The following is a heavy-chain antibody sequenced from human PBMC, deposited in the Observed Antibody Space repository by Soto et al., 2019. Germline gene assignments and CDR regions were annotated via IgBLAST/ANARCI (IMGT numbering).Heavy chain of an antibody. CDR2: ISYDGSNK. J-gene: IGHJ6*02. Sequence: GSLRLSCAPLGFTFNSYGMHWVHKAPGEGLEKVAVISYDGSNKYYADSVKGQYTIDRDNSKNTLYLQMNSLRAEDTVVYYCARDSRLRDRGVMRGFVGLDVWGQGT. D-gene: IGHD3-10*01. CDR3: ARDSRLRDRGVMRGFVGLDV. CDR1: GFTFNSYG. V-gene: IGHV3-30*03.